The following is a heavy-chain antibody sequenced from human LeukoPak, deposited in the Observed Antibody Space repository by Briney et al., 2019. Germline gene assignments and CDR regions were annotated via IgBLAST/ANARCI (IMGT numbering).Heavy chain of an antibody. Sequence: GGSLRLSCAASGFTFSSYAMSWVRQAPGKGLEWVGRIKSKTDGGTTDYAAPVKGRFTISRDDSKDTLYLQMNSLKTEDTAVCYCATDQRWELPLNYWGQGTLVTVSS. CDR2: IKSKTDGGTT. CDR3: ATDQRWELPLNY. CDR1: GFTFSSYA. J-gene: IGHJ4*02. V-gene: IGHV3-15*01. D-gene: IGHD1-26*01.